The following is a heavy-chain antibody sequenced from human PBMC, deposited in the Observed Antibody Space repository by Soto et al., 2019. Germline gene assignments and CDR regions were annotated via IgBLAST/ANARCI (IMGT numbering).Heavy chain of an antibody. Sequence: QVQLQESGPGLVKPSGTLSLTCTVSGGSISSYYWSWIRQPPGKGLEWVGYIYDSGSTNYNPSLKSRVTIPVDTSKNQFSLKLTSVTAADTAVYYCAAPPRYWGQGTLVTVSS. CDR2: IYDSGST. CDR1: GGSISSYY. V-gene: IGHV4-59*01. J-gene: IGHJ4*02. CDR3: AAPPRY. D-gene: IGHD6-6*01.